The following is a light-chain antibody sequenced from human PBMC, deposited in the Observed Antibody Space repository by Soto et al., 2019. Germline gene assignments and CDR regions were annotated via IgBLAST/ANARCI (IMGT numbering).Light chain of an antibody. CDR3: CAYAGSYVV. CDR1: SSDVGGYNY. CDR2: EVN. Sequence: QSALTQPPSVSGSPGQSVTISCTGTSSDVGGYNYVSWYQQHPGKAPKFMIFEVNKRPSGVPDRFSGSKSGNTASLTISGLQAEDEADYYCCAYAGSYVVFGGGTKLTVL. J-gene: IGLJ2*01. V-gene: IGLV2-11*01.